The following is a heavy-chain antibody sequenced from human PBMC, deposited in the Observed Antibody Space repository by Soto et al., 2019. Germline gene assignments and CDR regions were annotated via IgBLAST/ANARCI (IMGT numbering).Heavy chain of an antibody. CDR2: VYYSGST. V-gene: IGHV4-61*01. D-gene: IGHD3-3*01. Sequence: SETLSLTCNVSGGSVSRVSYYWSWIRQSPGKGLEWIGYVYYSGSTNYNPSLKSRVTISVDTSKNQFSLKLRSVTAADTAVYYCAASISIFGVVPFWGQGTLVTVPQ. CDR3: AASISIFGVVPF. CDR1: GGSVSRVSYY. J-gene: IGHJ4*02.